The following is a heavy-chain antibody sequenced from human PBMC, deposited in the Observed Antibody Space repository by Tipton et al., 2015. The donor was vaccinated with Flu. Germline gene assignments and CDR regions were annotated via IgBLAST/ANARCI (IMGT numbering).Heavy chain of an antibody. V-gene: IGHV4-61*09. Sequence: TLSLTCTVSGGSISSSSYYWTWIRQPAGKGLEWIGQIYTSGSTKYNPPLKSRVTMSPDTSKNHFSLKLSSVTAADTAMYYCARDYGDLNWFDPWGQGTLVTVSS. J-gene: IGHJ5*02. CDR1: GGSISSSSYY. CDR2: IYTSGST. CDR3: ARDYGDLNWFDP. D-gene: IGHD4-17*01.